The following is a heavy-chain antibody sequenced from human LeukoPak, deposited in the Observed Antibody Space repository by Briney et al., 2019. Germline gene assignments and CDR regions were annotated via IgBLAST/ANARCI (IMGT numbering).Heavy chain of an antibody. Sequence: GGSLRLSCAASGFTFSVYYMSWIRQAPGKGLEWVSYISSSGSTIYYADSVKGRFTISRDNAKNSLYLQMNSLRAEDTAVYYCATAPPFTIFGVVVSTAPFDYWGQGTLVTVSS. V-gene: IGHV3-11*04. CDR3: ATAPPFTIFGVVVSTAPFDY. CDR2: ISSSGSTI. CDR1: GFTFSVYY. D-gene: IGHD3-3*01. J-gene: IGHJ4*02.